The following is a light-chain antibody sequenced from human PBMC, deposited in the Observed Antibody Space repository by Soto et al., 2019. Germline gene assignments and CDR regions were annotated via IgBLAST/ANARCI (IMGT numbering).Light chain of an antibody. J-gene: IGKJ3*01. CDR3: QQRSNWPLT. Sequence: EIVLTQSPGTLSLSPGERATLSCRASQSVSSYLAWYQQKPGQAPRLLIYDASNRATGLPARFSGSGFRTDFTLTISSLEPEDFAVYYCQQRSNWPLTFGPGTKVEIK. CDR2: DAS. V-gene: IGKV3-11*01. CDR1: QSVSSY.